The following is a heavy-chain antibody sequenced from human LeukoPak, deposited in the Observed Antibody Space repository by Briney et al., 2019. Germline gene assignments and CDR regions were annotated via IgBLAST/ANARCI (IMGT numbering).Heavy chain of an antibody. Sequence: GGSLRLSCAASGFTFSSYAMSWVRQAPGKGLEWVSAISGSGGSTYYADSVKGRFTISRDNSKNTLYLQMNSLRAEDTAVYYCAKSSYDYYDSSGYYFDYWGQGTLVTVSS. CDR1: GFTFSSYA. CDR2: ISGSGGST. V-gene: IGHV3-23*01. CDR3: AKSSYDYYDSSGYYFDY. J-gene: IGHJ4*02. D-gene: IGHD3-22*01.